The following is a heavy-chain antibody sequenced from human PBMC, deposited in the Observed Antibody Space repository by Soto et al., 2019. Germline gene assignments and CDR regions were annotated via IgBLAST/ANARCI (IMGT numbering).Heavy chain of an antibody. CDR1: GFSLSNGRGG. J-gene: IGHJ6*02. V-gene: IGHV2-26*01. CDR3: ARNPNDYAGPHYSYGLDV. CDR2: TFSNDEK. Sequence: SGPALVNPTETLTLTCTVSGFSLSNGRGGVSWIRQPPGKALEWLAHTFSNDEKSYSASVGSGLTISKDTSKSQVVLIMTNMDPVDTATYYCARNPNDYAGPHYSYGLDVWGQGTTVTVSS. D-gene: IGHD4-17*01.